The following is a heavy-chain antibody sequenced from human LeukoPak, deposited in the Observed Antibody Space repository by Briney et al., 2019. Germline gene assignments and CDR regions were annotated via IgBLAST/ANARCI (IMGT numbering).Heavy chain of an antibody. CDR3: AKDLVSAAAGDY. D-gene: IGHD6-13*01. Sequence: PGGSLRLSCAASGFTFSSYDVSWVRQAPGKGLEWVSAISGSGDRTHYADSVKGRFTISRDNSKNTLYLQINSLRAEDTAVYYCAKDLVSAAAGDYWGQGTLVTVSS. V-gene: IGHV3-23*01. CDR2: ISGSGDRT. J-gene: IGHJ4*02. CDR1: GFTFSSYD.